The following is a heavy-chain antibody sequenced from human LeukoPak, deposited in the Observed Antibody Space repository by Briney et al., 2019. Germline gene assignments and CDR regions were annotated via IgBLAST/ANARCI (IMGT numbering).Heavy chain of an antibody. CDR3: AKETSSSFDY. V-gene: IGHV3-23*01. D-gene: IGHD6-6*01. Sequence: PGGSLRLSCAASGFTFSSYAMNWVRQAPGKGLEWVSGICNSGGSTYNADSVRGRFTISRDNTKNTLYLQMNSLRAEDAAVYYCAKETSSSFDYWGQGTLVTVSS. J-gene: IGHJ4*02. CDR1: GFTFSSYA. CDR2: ICNSGGST.